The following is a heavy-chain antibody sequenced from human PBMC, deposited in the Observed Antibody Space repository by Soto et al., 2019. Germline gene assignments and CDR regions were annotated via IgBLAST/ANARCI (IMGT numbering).Heavy chain of an antibody. D-gene: IGHD2-2*01. V-gene: IGHV5-51*01. CDR3: ARGYCTTTICDPWFDP. Sequence: GESLKVSCKGSGYSFTSYWIGWVLQMPGKALEWMGIIYPGDSETRYSPSFQGQVTISVDKSITTAYLQWTSLQASDTAVYYCARGYCTTTICDPWFDPWGQGTLVTVSS. J-gene: IGHJ5*02. CDR2: IYPGDSET. CDR1: GYSFTSYW.